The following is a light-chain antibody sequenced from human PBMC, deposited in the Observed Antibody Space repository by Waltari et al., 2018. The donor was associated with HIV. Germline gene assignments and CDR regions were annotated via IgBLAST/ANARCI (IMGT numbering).Light chain of an antibody. CDR2: LAS. CDR3: MQALETPRT. J-gene: IGKJ2*01. CDR1: QSLLHDNGYNH. Sequence: IVMTQSTVALVVTLGASASISCPSRQSLLHDNGYNHLDWYMQKTGQPAQLLLHLASIRASGVPDKFSGSGSGRHFTLSISTVEAGDVGIYYCMQALETPRTFGPGTKLETK. V-gene: IGKV2-28*01.